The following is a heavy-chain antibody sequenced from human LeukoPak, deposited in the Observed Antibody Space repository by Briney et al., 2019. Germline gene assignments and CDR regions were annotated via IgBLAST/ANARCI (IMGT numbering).Heavy chain of an antibody. D-gene: IGHD1-14*01. CDR3: ARLLYTETARGICDR. CDR2: ILYTGST. V-gene: IGHV4-39*01. Sequence: SETLSLTCTVSGDSISSATYYWGWIRQPPGRGLEWLGNILYTGSTYYNPSLWSRVTISADPSTNQFSLKLNSLTAADTAVYYCARLLYTETARGICDRWGQGTLVTVSS. J-gene: IGHJ5*02. CDR1: GDSISSATYY.